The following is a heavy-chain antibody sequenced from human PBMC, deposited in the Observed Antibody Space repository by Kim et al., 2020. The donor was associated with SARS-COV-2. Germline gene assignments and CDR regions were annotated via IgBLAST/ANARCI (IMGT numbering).Heavy chain of an antibody. CDR3: ASTVTTTPFY. D-gene: IGHD4-4*01. V-gene: IGHV3-30-3*01. Sequence: SNKYNADSVKGRFTISRDNSKNTLYLQMNSLRAEDTAVYYCASTVTTTPFYWGQGTLVTVSS. J-gene: IGHJ4*02. CDR2: SNK.